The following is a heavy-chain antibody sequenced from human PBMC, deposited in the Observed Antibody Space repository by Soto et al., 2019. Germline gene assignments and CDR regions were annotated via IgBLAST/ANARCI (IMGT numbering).Heavy chain of an antibody. D-gene: IGHD3-22*01. J-gene: IGHJ4*02. CDR1: GGSISSGGYY. CDR3: ARVLIDPYYYDGSGYFPQYFDY. CDR2: IYYSGST. Sequence: SETLSLTCTVSGGSISSGGYYWSWIRQHPXKGLEWIGYIYYSGSTYYNPSLKSRVTISVDTSKNQFSLKLSSVTAADTAVYYCARVLIDPYYYDGSGYFPQYFDYWGQGTLVTVSS. V-gene: IGHV4-31*03.